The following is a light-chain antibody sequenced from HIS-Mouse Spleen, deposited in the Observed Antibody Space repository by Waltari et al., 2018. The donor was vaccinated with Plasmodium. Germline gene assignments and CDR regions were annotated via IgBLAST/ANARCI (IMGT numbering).Light chain of an antibody. CDR2: EDS. V-gene: IGLV3-10*01. J-gene: IGLJ3*02. CDR1: ALPKKY. CDR3: YSTDSSGNHRV. Sequence: SYELTQPPSVSVSPGQTARITCSGDALPKKYAYWYQQKSGQAPVLVIYEDSKRPSGIPERCSGSSSGTMATLTSSGDQVEDEADYYCYSTDSSGNHRVFGGGTKLTVL.